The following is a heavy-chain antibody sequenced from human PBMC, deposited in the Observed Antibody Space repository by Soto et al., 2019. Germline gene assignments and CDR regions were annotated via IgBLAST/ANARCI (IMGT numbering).Heavy chain of an antibody. CDR1: GFTFSSYA. D-gene: IGHD1-26*01. V-gene: IGHV3-30-3*01. CDR2: ISYDGSNK. CDR3: ARDRRELLWFDY. J-gene: IGHJ4*02. Sequence: QVQLVESGGGVVQPGRSLRLSCAASGFTFSSYAMHWVRQAPGKGLEWVAVISYDGSNKYYADSVKGRCTISRDNSKNTLYLQMNSLRAEDTAVYYCARDRRELLWFDYWGQGTLVTVSS.